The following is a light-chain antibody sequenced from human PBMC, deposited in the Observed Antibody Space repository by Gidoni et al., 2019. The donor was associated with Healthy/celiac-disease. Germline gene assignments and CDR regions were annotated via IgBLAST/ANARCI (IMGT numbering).Light chain of an antibody. CDR2: DVS. V-gene: IGLV2-14*01. CDR1: SSDVGGYNY. CDR3: SSYTSSSTLGV. J-gene: IGLJ3*02. Sequence: QSALTQPAAVSGSPGQSITISCTGTSSDVGGYNYVSWYQQPPGKAPKLMIYDVSNRPSGVSNRFSGSKSGNPASLTISGLQAEDEADYYCSSYTSSSTLGVFGGGTKLTVL.